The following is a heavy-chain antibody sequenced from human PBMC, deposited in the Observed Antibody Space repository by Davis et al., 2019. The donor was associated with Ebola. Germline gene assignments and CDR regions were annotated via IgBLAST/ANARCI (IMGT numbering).Heavy chain of an antibody. CDR1: GGTFSSYA. J-gene: IGHJ6*03. D-gene: IGHD2-2*02. Sequence: SVKVSCKASGGTFSSYAISWVRQAPGQGLEWMGGIIPIFGTANYAQKFQGRVTITADESTSTAYMELSSLRSEDTAVYYCARDFRDCSSTSCYNYYYYYMDVWGKGTTVTVSS. V-gene: IGHV1-69*13. CDR2: IIPIFGTA. CDR3: ARDFRDCSSTSCYNYYYYYMDV.